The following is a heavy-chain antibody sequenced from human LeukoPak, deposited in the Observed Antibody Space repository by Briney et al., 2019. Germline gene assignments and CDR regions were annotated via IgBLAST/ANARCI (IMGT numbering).Heavy chain of an antibody. D-gene: IGHD3-22*01. CDR3: ARSEIYYYDSSGYRPFDY. Sequence: SVKVSXKASGGTFSSYAISWMRQAHGQGLEWMGGIIPIFGTANYAQKFQGRVTITADESTSTAYMELSSLRSEDTAVYYCARSEIYYYDSSGYRPFDYWGQGTLVTVSS. V-gene: IGHV1-69*13. CDR1: GGTFSSYA. J-gene: IGHJ4*02. CDR2: IIPIFGTA.